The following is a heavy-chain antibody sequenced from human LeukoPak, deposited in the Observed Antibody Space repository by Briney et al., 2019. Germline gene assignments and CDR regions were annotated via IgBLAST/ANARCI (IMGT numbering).Heavy chain of an antibody. D-gene: IGHD3-3*01. Sequence: GGSLRLSCAASGFAFSNYWMHWVRQAPGKGLVWVSRINTDGSSTSYADSVKGRFTISRDNAKNTLYLQMNSLRAEDTAVYYCARGGFWSGYLDYWGQGTLVTVSS. V-gene: IGHV3-74*01. CDR1: GFAFSNYW. CDR3: ARGGFWSGYLDY. CDR2: INTDGSST. J-gene: IGHJ4*02.